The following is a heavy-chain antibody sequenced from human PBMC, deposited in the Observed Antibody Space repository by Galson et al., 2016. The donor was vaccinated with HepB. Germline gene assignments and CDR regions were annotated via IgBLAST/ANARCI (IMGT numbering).Heavy chain of an antibody. Sequence: SVKVSCKASGYTFTSYGIGWVRQAPGQGLEWMGWISAYNGNTNYAQKLQGRVTMTTDTSTSTAYMELRSLRSDDTAVYYCARRSSATLNYYYNGMDVWGQGTTVTVSS. J-gene: IGHJ6*02. V-gene: IGHV1-18*01. D-gene: IGHD5-12*01. CDR2: ISAYNGNT. CDR3: ARRSSATLNYYYNGMDV. CDR1: GYTFTSYG.